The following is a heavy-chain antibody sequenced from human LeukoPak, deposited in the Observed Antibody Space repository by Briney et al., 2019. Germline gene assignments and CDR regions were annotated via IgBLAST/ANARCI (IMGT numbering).Heavy chain of an antibody. CDR1: GGTFSSYT. D-gene: IGHD3-3*01. CDR3: ARGRFLSACYYYMDV. Sequence: SEKVSCKACGGTFSSYTISWVRQAPGQGLEWMGRIIPILGIANYAQKFQGRVTITADKSTSTAYMELSSLRSEDTAVYYCARGRFLSACYYYMDVWGKGTTVTVSS. J-gene: IGHJ6*03. CDR2: IIPILGIA. V-gene: IGHV1-69*02.